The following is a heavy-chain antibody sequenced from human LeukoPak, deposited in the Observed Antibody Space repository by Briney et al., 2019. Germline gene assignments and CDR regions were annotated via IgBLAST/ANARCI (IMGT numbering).Heavy chain of an antibody. D-gene: IGHD3-10*01. CDR2: ISGSGGST. CDR3: AKGNRNYYGSGRYYYMDV. V-gene: IGHV3-23*01. CDR1: GFTLSSYE. Sequence: GGSLRLSCTVSGFTLSSYEMSWIRQAPGKGLEWVSAISGSGGSTYYADSVKGRFTISRDNSKNSLYLQMNSLRAEDTAVYYCAKGNRNYYGSGRYYYMDVWGKGTTVTISS. J-gene: IGHJ6*03.